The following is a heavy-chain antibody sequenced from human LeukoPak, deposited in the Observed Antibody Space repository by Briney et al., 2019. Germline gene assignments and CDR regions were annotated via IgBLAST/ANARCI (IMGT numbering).Heavy chain of an antibody. CDR1: KFTFSDYW. CDR2: IKKDGSEE. Sequence: QPGGSLRLSCAASKFTFSDYWMSWVRQAPGKGSEWVANIKKDGSEEHYVDSVKGRFTVSRDNAKNSLFLQMNSLRVEDTAVYYCATYKNWVAGDVWGQGTTVSVSS. J-gene: IGHJ6*02. V-gene: IGHV3-7*01. D-gene: IGHD7-27*01. CDR3: ATYKNWVAGDV.